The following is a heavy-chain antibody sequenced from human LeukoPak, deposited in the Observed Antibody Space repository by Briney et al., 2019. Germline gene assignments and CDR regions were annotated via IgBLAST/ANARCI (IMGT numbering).Heavy chain of an antibody. V-gene: IGHV1-2*02. Sequence: ASVKVSCKASGYTFTGYYMHWVRQAPGQGLEWMGWINPNSGGTNYAQKFQGRVTMTRDTSISTAYMELSRLRSDDTAVYYCARDPYLSYGSGSSDIWGQGTMVTVSS. CDR1: GYTFTGYY. CDR3: ARDPYLSYGSGSSDI. CDR2: INPNSGGT. J-gene: IGHJ3*02. D-gene: IGHD3-10*01.